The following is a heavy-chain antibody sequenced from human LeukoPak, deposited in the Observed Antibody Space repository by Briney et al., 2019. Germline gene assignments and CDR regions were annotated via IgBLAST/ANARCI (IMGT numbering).Heavy chain of an antibody. CDR1: GGSISSGGYY. V-gene: IGHV4-31*03. CDR3: ARRKIAQLLWFGESRPRGWFDP. D-gene: IGHD3-10*01. Sequence: SQTLSLTCTVSGGSISSGGYYWSWIRQHPGKGLEWIGYIYYSGSTYYNPSLKSRVTISVDTSKNQFSLKLSSVTAADTAVYYCARRKIAQLLWFGESRPRGWFDPWGQGTLVTVSS. J-gene: IGHJ5*02. CDR2: IYYSGST.